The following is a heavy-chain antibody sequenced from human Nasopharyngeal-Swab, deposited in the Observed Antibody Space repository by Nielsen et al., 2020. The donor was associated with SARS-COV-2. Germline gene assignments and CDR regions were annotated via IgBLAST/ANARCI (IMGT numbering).Heavy chain of an antibody. J-gene: IGHJ6*02. CDR3: ARDGLDYDFWSAYCMDV. V-gene: IGHV3-21*01. CDR1: GFTFNNYN. D-gene: IGHD3-3*01. Sequence: GGSLRLSCAASGFTFNNYNFNWVRQAPGKGLEWVSSISSSSYIYYADSVKGRFTISRDNAKNSLYLQMNSLRAEDTAVYYCARDGLDYDFWSAYCMDVWGQGTTVTVSS. CDR2: ISSSSYI.